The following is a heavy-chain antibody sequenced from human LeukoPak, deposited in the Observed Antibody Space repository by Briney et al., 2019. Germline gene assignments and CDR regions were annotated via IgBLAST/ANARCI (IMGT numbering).Heavy chain of an antibody. J-gene: IGHJ5*02. Sequence: PSETLSLTCTVSGGSISSSSYYWGWIRQPPGKGLEWIGSIYYSGSTYYNPSLKSRVTKSVDTSKNQFSLKLSSVTAADTAVYYCARPAGDDFWSGQGWFDPWGQGTLVTVSS. CDR3: ARPAGDDFWSGQGWFDP. CDR2: IYYSGST. D-gene: IGHD3-3*01. CDR1: GGSISSSSYY. V-gene: IGHV4-39*01.